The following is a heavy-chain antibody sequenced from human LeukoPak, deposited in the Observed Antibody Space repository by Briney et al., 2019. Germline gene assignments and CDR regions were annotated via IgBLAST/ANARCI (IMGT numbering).Heavy chain of an antibody. V-gene: IGHV4-30-4*08. CDR2: IYYSGST. CDR1: GGSISSGDDY. J-gene: IGHJ4*02. D-gene: IGHD3-16*01. CDR3: ARGHTYYDYVWGSSPFDY. Sequence: SQTLSLTCTVSGGSISSGDDYWSWIRQPPGKGLEWIGYIYYSGSTYYNPSLKSRVTISVDTSKNQFSLKLSSVTAADTAVYYCARGHTYYDYVWGSSPFDYWGQGTLVTVSS.